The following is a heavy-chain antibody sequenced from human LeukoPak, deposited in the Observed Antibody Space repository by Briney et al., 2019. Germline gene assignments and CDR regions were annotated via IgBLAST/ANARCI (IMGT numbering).Heavy chain of an antibody. D-gene: IGHD6-6*01. Sequence: GRSLRLSCAASGFTFSSYAMSWVRQAPGKGLEWVSAISGSGGSTYYADSVKGRFTISRDNAKNTLHLQMNSLRVEDTAVYYCATSMAGSNWFDPWGQGTLVTVSP. CDR3: ATSMAGSNWFDP. CDR1: GFTFSSYA. J-gene: IGHJ5*02. CDR2: ISGSGGST. V-gene: IGHV3-23*01.